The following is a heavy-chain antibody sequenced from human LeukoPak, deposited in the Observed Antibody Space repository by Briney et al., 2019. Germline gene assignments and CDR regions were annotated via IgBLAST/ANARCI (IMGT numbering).Heavy chain of an antibody. V-gene: IGHV3-7*03. CDR3: ARETNWSRDY. D-gene: IGHD1-1*01. CDR2: IKSDGSAT. Sequence: GGSLRLSCAASGFTFSGYWMDWVRQAPGKGLEWVATIKSDGSATYYVDSVKGRFTISRGNAKNSLYLQMNTLTDEDTAVYYCARETNWSRDYWGQGTLVTVSS. CDR1: GFTFSGYW. J-gene: IGHJ4*02.